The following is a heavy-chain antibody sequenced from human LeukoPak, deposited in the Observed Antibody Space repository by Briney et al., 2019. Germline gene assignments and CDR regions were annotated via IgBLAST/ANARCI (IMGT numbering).Heavy chain of an antibody. CDR3: AIQISGYVY. V-gene: IGHV3-64*01. CDR2: ITDNGGTR. J-gene: IGHJ4*02. D-gene: IGHD5-12*01. CDR1: GFTFSTFS. Sequence: GGSLRLSCAASGFTFSTFSMHWVRQAPGKGLEYVSGITDNGGTRNYANSVKGRFTISRYNSKNTLYLQMGSLRPDDMAVYYCAIQISGYVYRGQGTLVTVSS.